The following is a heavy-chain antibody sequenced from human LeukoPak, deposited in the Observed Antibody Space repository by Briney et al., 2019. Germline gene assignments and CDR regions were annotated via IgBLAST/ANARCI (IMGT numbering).Heavy chain of an antibody. Sequence: PGGSLRLSCAASGLTFSRYAMNWVRQAPGKGLEWVAVLSYDGSNKYYADSVRGRFTIARDNSKNTVYMQIKSLRADDTAVYYCAKGRAVDQTFDYWGQGTQLTVSS. CDR2: LSYDGSNK. J-gene: IGHJ4*02. CDR3: AKGRAVDQTFDY. V-gene: IGHV3-30-3*02. D-gene: IGHD2-15*01. CDR1: GLTFSRYA.